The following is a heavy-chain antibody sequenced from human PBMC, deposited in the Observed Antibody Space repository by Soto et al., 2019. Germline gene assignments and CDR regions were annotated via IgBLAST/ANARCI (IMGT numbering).Heavy chain of an antibody. CDR3: AKDSPLGGDANWFDP. CDR1: GFTFSSYA. CDR2: ISGSGGST. V-gene: IGHV3-23*01. D-gene: IGHD3-16*01. Sequence: GGSLRLSCAASGFTFSSYAMSWVRQAPGKGLEWVSAISGSGGSTYYADSVKGRFTISRDNSKNTLYLQMNGLRAEDTAVYYCAKDSPLGGDANWFDPWGQGTLVTVSS. J-gene: IGHJ5*02.